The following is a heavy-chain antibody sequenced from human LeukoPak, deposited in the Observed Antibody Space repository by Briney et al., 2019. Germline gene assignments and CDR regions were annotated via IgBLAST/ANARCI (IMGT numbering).Heavy chain of an antibody. CDR1: GFTFSNSG. Sequence: GGSLRLSCAASGFTFSNSGMHWVSQAPGKGLEWVAVISYDGSLKHYLDSVKGRFTISRDNSKSTLYLQMDSLRVEDTAVYYCAKKYSYGSGAGDALDIWGHGTLVTVSS. CDR2: ISYDGSLK. J-gene: IGHJ3*02. CDR3: AKKYSYGSGAGDALDI. V-gene: IGHV3-30*18. D-gene: IGHD3-10*01.